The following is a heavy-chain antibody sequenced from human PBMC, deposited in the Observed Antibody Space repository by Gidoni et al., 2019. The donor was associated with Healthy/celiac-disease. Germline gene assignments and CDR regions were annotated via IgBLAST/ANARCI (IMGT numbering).Heavy chain of an antibody. Sequence: QVQLQESGPGLVKPSETLSLTCAVSGGSISSYYWSWLRQPPGKGLEWIGYISYSGSTNYNPSLKSRVTISVDASKNQFSLKLSSVTAADTAVYYCARERYYFDLWGRGTLVTVSS. CDR1: GGSISSYY. V-gene: IGHV4-59*01. CDR2: ISYSGST. D-gene: IGHD3-16*02. J-gene: IGHJ2*01. CDR3: ARERYYFDL.